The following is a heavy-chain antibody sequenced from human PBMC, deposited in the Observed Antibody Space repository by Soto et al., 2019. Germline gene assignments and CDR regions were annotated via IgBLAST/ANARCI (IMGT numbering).Heavy chain of an antibody. CDR1: GGSISSGDYY. Sequence: SETLSLTCTVSGGSISSGDYYWSWIRQHPGKGLEWIGYIYYSGSTYYNPSLKSRLSISKDTSKNQFSLKLSSVTVADTAVYYCERGSTLVRVPGWFDPWGQGTLVPVSS. V-gene: IGHV4-31*03. CDR3: ERGSTLVRVPGWFDP. D-gene: IGHD3-10*01. CDR2: IYYSGST. J-gene: IGHJ5*02.